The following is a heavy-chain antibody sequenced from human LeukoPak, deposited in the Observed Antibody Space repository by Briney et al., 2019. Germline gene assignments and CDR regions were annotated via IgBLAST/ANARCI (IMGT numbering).Heavy chain of an antibody. CDR1: GGSISSYY. D-gene: IGHD3-16*02. V-gene: IGHV4-4*07. J-gene: IGHJ4*02. CDR3: ARAIMITFGGVIGTGGYYFDY. CDR2: IYTSGST. Sequence: PSETLSLTCTVSGGSISSYYWSWIRQPAGKGLEWIGRIYTSGSTNYNPSLKSRVTMSVDTSKNQFSLKLSSVTAADTAVYYCARAIMITFGGVIGTGGYYFDYWGQGTLVTVSS.